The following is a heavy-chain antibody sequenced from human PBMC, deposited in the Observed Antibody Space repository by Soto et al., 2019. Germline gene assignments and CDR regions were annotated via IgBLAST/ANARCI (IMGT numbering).Heavy chain of an antibody. D-gene: IGHD6-13*01. Sequence: SETLSLTCTVSGDSISSNNNYWSWIRQPPGEGLEWIGFISYSGSTNYNPSLKSRVTISVDTSKNQFSLKLSSVTAADTAVYYCASSNIAATGFYYYGMDVWGRGTTVTVSS. V-gene: IGHV4-61*01. CDR3: ASSNIAATGFYYYGMDV. CDR2: ISYSGST. J-gene: IGHJ6*02. CDR1: GDSISSNNNY.